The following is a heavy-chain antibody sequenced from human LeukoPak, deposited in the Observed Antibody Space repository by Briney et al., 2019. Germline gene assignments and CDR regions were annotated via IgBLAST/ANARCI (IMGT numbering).Heavy chain of an antibody. V-gene: IGHV4-59*12. CDR1: GGSISSYY. CDR2: IYYSGST. D-gene: IGHD4-17*01. J-gene: IGHJ3*02. CDR3: ARAFPFDDYGDPDAFDI. Sequence: SETLSLTCTVSGGSISSYYWSWIRQHPGKGLEWIGNIYYSGSTYYNPSLKSRVTISVDRSKNQFSLKLTSVTAADTAVYYCARAFPFDDYGDPDAFDIWGQGTMVTVSS.